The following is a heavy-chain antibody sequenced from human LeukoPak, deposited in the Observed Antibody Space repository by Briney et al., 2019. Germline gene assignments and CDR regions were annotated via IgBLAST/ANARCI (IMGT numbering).Heavy chain of an antibody. J-gene: IGHJ6*03. Sequence: GGSLRLSCAASGFTFSSYGMRWVRQAPGKGLEWVAFIRYDGTNKFYADSVKGRFTISRDNSKNTLYLQMNSLRGDDTAVYYCVKVRAARPTTYYYMDVWGKGTTVTVSS. D-gene: IGHD6-6*01. CDR2: IRYDGTNK. V-gene: IGHV3-30*02. CDR3: VKVRAARPTTYYYMDV. CDR1: GFTFSSYG.